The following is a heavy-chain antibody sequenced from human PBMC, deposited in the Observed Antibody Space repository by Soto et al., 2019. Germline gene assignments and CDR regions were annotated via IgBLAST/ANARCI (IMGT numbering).Heavy chain of an antibody. CDR3: ARDQTKWLNDAYDF. D-gene: IGHD2-8*01. J-gene: IGHJ3*01. Sequence: QVQLVQSGADVKKPGASVKLSCKASGYTFINHNINWVRQAPGQGPEWLGRISPSTGKTDYPQKFQGRVSMTTDTSTSTAYMELRSLTSDDTAVYDCARDQTKWLNDAYDFWGQGTMVTVSS. CDR1: GYTFINHN. V-gene: IGHV1-18*01. CDR2: ISPSTGKT.